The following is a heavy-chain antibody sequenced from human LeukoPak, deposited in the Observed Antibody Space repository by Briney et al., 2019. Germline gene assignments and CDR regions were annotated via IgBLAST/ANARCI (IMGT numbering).Heavy chain of an antibody. CDR1: GFTFSSYS. CDR3: ARDSRRDDAFDI. CDR2: ISSSSSYI. Sequence: GVLRLSCAASGFTFSSYSMNWVRQAPGKGLEWVSSISSSSSYIYYADSVKGRFTISRDNAKNSLYLQMNSLRAEDTAVYYCARDSRRDDAFDIWGQGTMVTVSS. J-gene: IGHJ3*02. V-gene: IGHV3-21*01.